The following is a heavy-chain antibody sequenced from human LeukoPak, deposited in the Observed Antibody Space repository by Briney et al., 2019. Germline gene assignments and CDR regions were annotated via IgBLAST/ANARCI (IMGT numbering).Heavy chain of an antibody. CDR1: GFTFSSYW. V-gene: IGHV3-74*01. Sequence: GGSLRLSCAASGFTFSSYWMHWVRQAPGKGLVWVSRINSDGSSTSYADSVKGRFTISRDNAKNTLYLQMNSLRAEDTAVYYCARGGYSYGFGLDYWGQGTLVTVSS. CDR3: ARGGYSYGFGLDY. D-gene: IGHD5-18*01. CDR2: INSDGSST. J-gene: IGHJ4*02.